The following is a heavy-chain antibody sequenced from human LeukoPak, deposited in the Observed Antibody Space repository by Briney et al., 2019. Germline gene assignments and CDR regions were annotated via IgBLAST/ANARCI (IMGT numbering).Heavy chain of an antibody. J-gene: IGHJ4*02. CDR3: ARDSRGHYYDSSGYGY. CDR2: ISSSSSTI. Sequence: GGSLRLSCAASGFTFSSYSMNWVRQAPGKGLEWVSYISSSSSTIYYADSVKGRFTISRDNAKNSLYLQMNSLRAEDTAVYYCARDSRGHYYDSSGYGYWGQGTLVTVSS. CDR1: GFTFSSYS. V-gene: IGHV3-48*04. D-gene: IGHD3-22*01.